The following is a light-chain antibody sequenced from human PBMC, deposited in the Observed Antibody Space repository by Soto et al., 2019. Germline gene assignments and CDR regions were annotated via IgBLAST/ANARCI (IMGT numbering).Light chain of an antibody. CDR2: DAS. CDR3: QQRSDSYT. V-gene: IGKV3-11*01. Sequence: EIVLTQSPATLSLSPGETATLSCRASRSVSKYLAWYQQRPGQAPRLLIYDASNRAPGIPARFSGSGSGTDFTLAISSLEPEDLAVYYCQQRSDSYTFGQGTKLEIK. J-gene: IGKJ2*01. CDR1: RSVSKY.